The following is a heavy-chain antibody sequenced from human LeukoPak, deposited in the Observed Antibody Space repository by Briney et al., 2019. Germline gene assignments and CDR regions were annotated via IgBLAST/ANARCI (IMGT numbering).Heavy chain of an antibody. CDR2: MNPNSGNT. Sequence: GASVKVSCKASGYTFTSYDINWVRQATGQGLEWMGWMNPNSGNTGYAQKFQGRVTMTRNTSISIAYMELSSLRSEDTAVYYCARWKAAAYKYYFDYWGQGTLVTVSS. J-gene: IGHJ4*02. D-gene: IGHD6-13*01. V-gene: IGHV1-8*01. CDR3: ARWKAAAYKYYFDY. CDR1: GYTFTSYD.